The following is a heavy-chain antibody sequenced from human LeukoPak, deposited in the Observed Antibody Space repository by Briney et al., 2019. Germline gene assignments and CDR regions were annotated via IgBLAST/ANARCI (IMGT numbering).Heavy chain of an antibody. D-gene: IGHD3-22*01. V-gene: IGHV3-7*01. CDR3: ARESITMIVVVNDAFDI. Sequence: GGSLRLSCVASGFTFSSYWMTWVRQAPGKGLEWVANIKTDGSLTYYVDSVKGRFTISRDNAKNSLYLQMNSLRAEDTAVYYCARESITMIVVVNDAFDIWGQGTMVTVSS. CDR1: GFTFSSYW. J-gene: IGHJ3*02. CDR2: IKTDGSLT.